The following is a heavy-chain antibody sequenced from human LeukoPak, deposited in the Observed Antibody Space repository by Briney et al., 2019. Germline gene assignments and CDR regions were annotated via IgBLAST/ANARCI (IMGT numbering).Heavy chain of an antibody. CDR3: ASGCSSTSCRGKTDY. Sequence: PSETLSLTCTVSGGSMSSYYWSWLRQPAGKGLEGIGRIYTSGSTNYNPSLKSRVTMSVDTSKNQFSLKLSSVTAADTAEYYCASGCSSTSCRGKTDYWGQGTLVTVSS. V-gene: IGHV4-4*07. D-gene: IGHD2-2*01. CDR2: IYTSGST. J-gene: IGHJ4*02. CDR1: GGSMSSYY.